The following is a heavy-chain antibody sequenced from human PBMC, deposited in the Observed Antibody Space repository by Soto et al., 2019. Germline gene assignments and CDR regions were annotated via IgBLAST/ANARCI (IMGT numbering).Heavy chain of an antibody. J-gene: IGHJ3*02. Sequence: QVQLQESGPGLVKPSETLSLICTVSGGSVSSGNYYWTWIRQPPGKGLEWIGYIHYSGSTNNNPSLKSHVTISVATSKTQCSLNLTSVTAADTAVYYCAREGQRWRIYHDAFEMWGQGTMVTVSS. CDR3: AREGQRWRIYHDAFEM. D-gene: IGHD3-16*02. V-gene: IGHV4-61*01. CDR1: GGSVSSGNYY. CDR2: IHYSGST.